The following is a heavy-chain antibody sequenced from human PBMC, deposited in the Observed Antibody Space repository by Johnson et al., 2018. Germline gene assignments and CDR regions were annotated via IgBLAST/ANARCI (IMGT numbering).Heavy chain of an antibody. D-gene: IGHD6-13*01. J-gene: IGHJ1*01. CDR1: GGSINSHNYY. CDR2: VYYSGST. CDR3: ARTGYTSTWYAEYFHH. Sequence: QVQLQESGPGLVKPSETLSLTCSVSGGSINSHNYYWGWIRQPPGKGLEWIGSVYYSGSTYYNPSLKSRVTIAVDPSKNQLSLKLNAGTAADTAVYYCARTGYTSTWYAEYFHHWGQGTLVTVSS. V-gene: IGHV4-39*01.